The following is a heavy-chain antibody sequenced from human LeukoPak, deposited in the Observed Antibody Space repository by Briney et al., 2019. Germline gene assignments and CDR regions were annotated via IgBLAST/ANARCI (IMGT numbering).Heavy chain of an antibody. D-gene: IGHD3-22*01. CDR2: ISGSGGST. J-gene: IGHJ5*01. CDR3: AKDQIPYYYDSAWFDY. CDR1: GFTVSSNY. V-gene: IGHV3-23*01. Sequence: TGGSLRLSCAASGFTVSSNYMSWVRQAPGKGLEWVSAISGSGGSTYYADSVKGRFTISRDNSKNTLYLEMNSLRAEDTAVYFCAKDQIPYYYDSAWFDYWGQGTLVTVSS.